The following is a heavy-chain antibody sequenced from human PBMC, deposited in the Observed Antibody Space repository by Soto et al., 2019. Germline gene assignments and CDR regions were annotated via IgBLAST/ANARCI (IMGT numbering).Heavy chain of an antibody. CDR3: ARDFIGGPYYYGMDV. Sequence: GSLRLSCAASGFTFSSYAMHWVRQAPGKGLEWVAVISYDGSNKYYADSVKGRFTISRDNSKNTLYLQMNSLRAEDTAVYYCARDFIGGPYYYGMDVWGQGTTVTVSS. D-gene: IGHD3-10*01. V-gene: IGHV3-30*04. CDR2: ISYDGSNK. J-gene: IGHJ6*02. CDR1: GFTFSSYA.